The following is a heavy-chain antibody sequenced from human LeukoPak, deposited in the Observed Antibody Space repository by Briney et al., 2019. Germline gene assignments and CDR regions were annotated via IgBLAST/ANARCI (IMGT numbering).Heavy chain of an antibody. Sequence: MASETLSLTCTVSGGSISSGDYYWSWIRQPPGKGLEWIGYIYYSGSTYYNPSLKSRVTISVDTSKNQFSLKLSSVTVADTAVYYCARRIMVRGVSFLDYWGQGTLVTVSS. D-gene: IGHD3-10*01. CDR2: IYYSGST. CDR3: ARRIMVRGVSFLDY. V-gene: IGHV4-30-4*01. CDR1: GGSISSGDYY. J-gene: IGHJ4*02.